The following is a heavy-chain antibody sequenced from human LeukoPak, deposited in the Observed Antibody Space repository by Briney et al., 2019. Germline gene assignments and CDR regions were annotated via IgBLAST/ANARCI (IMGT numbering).Heavy chain of an antibody. CDR2: ISDSGGHT. Sequence: SGGSLRLSCAGSGFTFSTYAMSWVRQAPGKGLEWVSTISDSGGHTYYADSVKGRFTISRDNSKNTLYPQMNSLRAEDTAVFYCAKKVRQSVVTPTVDYWGQRTLVTVSS. D-gene: IGHD4-23*01. V-gene: IGHV3-23*01. CDR1: GFTFSTYA. J-gene: IGHJ4*02. CDR3: AKKVRQSVVTPTVDY.